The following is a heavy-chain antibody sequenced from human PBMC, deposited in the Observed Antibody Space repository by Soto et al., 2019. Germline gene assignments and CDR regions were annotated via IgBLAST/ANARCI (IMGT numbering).Heavy chain of an antibody. J-gene: IGHJ4*02. CDR2: IYYSGRT. CDR1: GGSISSYY. V-gene: IGHV4-59*12. Sequence: ASENPSLTCTVSGGSISSYYWSWIRQPPGKGLEWIGYIYYSGRTNYNPSLKSRVTISVDRSQNIFSLQLTSVTAADTAVYFCARSEATALDFWGQGILVTVSS. CDR3: ARSEATALDF.